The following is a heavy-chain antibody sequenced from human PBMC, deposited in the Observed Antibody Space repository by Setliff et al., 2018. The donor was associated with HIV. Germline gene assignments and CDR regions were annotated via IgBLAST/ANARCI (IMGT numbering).Heavy chain of an antibody. Sequence: PSETLSLTCTVSDGSISSYYWSWIRQPAGEGLEWIGRIYTSGSTNYNPSFNSRVTMSVDTSKNQFSLRLTSVTAADTAMYHCARDRSSGWSKDWFDTWGQGILVTVSS. CDR3: ARDRSSGWSKDWFDT. J-gene: IGHJ5*02. CDR2: IYTSGST. V-gene: IGHV4-4*07. D-gene: IGHD6-19*01. CDR1: DGSISSYY.